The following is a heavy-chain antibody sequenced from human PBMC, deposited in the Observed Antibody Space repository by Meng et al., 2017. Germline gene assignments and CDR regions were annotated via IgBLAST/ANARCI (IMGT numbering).Heavy chain of an antibody. CDR1: GFTFDDYG. CDR2: INWNGGST. D-gene: IGHD5-18*01. CDR3: ERFDFGYSYGPHNFDY. J-gene: IGHJ4*02. V-gene: IGHV3-20*04. Sequence: GESLKISCAASGFTFDDYGMSWVRQAPGKGLEWVSGINWNGGSTGYADSVKGRFTISRDNAKNSLYLQMNSLRAEDTALYYCERFDFGYSYGPHNFDYWGQGTLVTVSS.